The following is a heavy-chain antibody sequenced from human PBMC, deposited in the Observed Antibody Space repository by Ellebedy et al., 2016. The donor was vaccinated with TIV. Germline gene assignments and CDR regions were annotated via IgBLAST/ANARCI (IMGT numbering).Heavy chain of an antibody. V-gene: IGHV3-11*03. J-gene: IGHJ4*02. CDR3: ARLRDSSGYYLFDY. CDR2: ISGSGSYT. D-gene: IGHD3-22*01. CDR1: GFTFSDYY. Sequence: GGSLRLXXAASGFTFSDYYMTWIRQAPGKGLEWVSYISGSGSYTKYADSVKGRFTISRDNAKNSLYLQMNSLRVEDTAVYYCARLRDSSGYYLFDYWGQGTLVTVSS.